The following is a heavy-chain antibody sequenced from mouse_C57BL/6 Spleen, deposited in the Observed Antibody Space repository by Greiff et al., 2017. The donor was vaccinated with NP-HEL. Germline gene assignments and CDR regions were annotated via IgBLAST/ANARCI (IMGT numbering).Heavy chain of an antibody. Sequence: EVQGVESGGGLVKPGGSLKLSCAASGFTFSSYAMSWVRQTPEKRLDWVATISDGGSYTYYPDNVKGRFTISRDNAKNNLYLQMSQLKSEDTAMYYCARTAQASYAMDYWGQGTSVTVSS. CDR1: GFTFSSYA. D-gene: IGHD3-2*02. CDR2: ISDGGSYT. J-gene: IGHJ4*01. V-gene: IGHV5-4*01. CDR3: ARTAQASYAMDY.